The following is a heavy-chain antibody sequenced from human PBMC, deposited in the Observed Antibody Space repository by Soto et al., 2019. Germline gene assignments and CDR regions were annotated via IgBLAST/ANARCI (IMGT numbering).Heavy chain of an antibody. Sequence: SETLSLTCAVYGGSFSGYYWSWIRQPPGKGLEWIGGINHSGSTNYNPSLKSRVTISVDTSKNQFSLKLSSVTAADTAVYYCARGRHAHDSSGYSPDYYFDYWGQGTLVTVSS. CDR1: GGSFSGYY. J-gene: IGHJ4*02. CDR3: ARGRHAHDSSGYSPDYYFDY. D-gene: IGHD3-22*01. CDR2: INHSGST. V-gene: IGHV4-34*01.